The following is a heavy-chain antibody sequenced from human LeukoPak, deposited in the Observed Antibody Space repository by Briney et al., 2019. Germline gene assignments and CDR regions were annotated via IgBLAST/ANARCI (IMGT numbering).Heavy chain of an antibody. D-gene: IGHD1-26*01. J-gene: IGHJ5*02. CDR3: ARDPDSSYEWGPFDP. V-gene: IGHV6-1*01. CDR2: TYYRSKWNS. CDR1: GDSASSDSAS. Sequence: SQTLSLTCAISGDSASSDSASWNWIRQSPSRGLEWLGRTYYRSKWNSDYAISVKSRITINPDTSKNRFSLHLNSVTPEDTAIYYCARDPDSSYEWGPFDPWGQGTLVIVSS.